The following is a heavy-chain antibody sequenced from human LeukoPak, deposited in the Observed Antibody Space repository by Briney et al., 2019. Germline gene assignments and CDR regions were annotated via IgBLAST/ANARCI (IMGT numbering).Heavy chain of an antibody. Sequence: SETLSLTCAVYGGSFSGYYWSWIRQPPGKGLEWIGEINHSGSTNYNPSLKSRVTISVDTSKNQFPLKLSSVTAADTAVYYCARGPPSGRGRGDYWGQGTLVTVSS. V-gene: IGHV4-34*01. D-gene: IGHD3-10*01. CDR2: INHSGST. CDR1: GGSFSGYY. CDR3: ARGPPSGRGRGDY. J-gene: IGHJ4*02.